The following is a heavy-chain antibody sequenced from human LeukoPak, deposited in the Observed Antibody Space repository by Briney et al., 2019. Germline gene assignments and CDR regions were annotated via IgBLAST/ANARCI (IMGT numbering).Heavy chain of an antibody. V-gene: IGHV4-39*07. Sequence: PSETLSLTCTVSGGSISSSSYYWGWIRQPPGKGLEWIGSIYYSGSTYYNPSLKSRVTISVDTSKNQFSLKLSSVTAADTAVYYCAAYYGYCSSTSCKNFDYWGQGTLVTVSS. D-gene: IGHD2-2*01. CDR1: GGSISSSSYY. J-gene: IGHJ4*02. CDR3: AAYYGYCSSTSCKNFDY. CDR2: IYYSGST.